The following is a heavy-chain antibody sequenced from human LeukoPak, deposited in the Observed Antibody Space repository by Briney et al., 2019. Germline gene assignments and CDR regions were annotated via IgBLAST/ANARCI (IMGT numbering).Heavy chain of an antibody. CDR3: ARGPKYSGYDPAYYFDY. Sequence: SETLSLTCTVSGGSISSYYWSWIRQPAGKGLEWIGRIYTSGSTNYNPSLKSRVTISVDTSKNQFSLKLSSVTAADTAVYYCARGPKYSGYDPAYYFDYWGQGTLVTVSS. CDR2: IYTSGST. CDR1: GGSISSYY. D-gene: IGHD5-12*01. V-gene: IGHV4-4*07. J-gene: IGHJ4*02.